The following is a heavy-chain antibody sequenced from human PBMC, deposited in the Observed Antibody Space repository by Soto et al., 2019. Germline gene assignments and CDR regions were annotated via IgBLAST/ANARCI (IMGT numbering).Heavy chain of an antibody. CDR2: IYPGDSDT. Sequence: GESLKISCKGSGYSFTSYWIGWVRQMPGKGLEWMGIIYPGDSDTRYSPSFQGQVTISADKSISTAYLQWSSLKASDTAMYYCAREPYYYDSSGYYYGMDVWGQGTTVTVSS. D-gene: IGHD3-22*01. CDR3: AREPYYYDSSGYYYGMDV. V-gene: IGHV5-51*01. J-gene: IGHJ6*02. CDR1: GYSFTSYW.